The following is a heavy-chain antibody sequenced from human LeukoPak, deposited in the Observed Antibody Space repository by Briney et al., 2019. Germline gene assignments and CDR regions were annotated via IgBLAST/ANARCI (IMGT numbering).Heavy chain of an antibody. D-gene: IGHD3-22*01. CDR1: GFTLTSYA. V-gene: IGHV3-23*01. J-gene: IGHJ4*02. CDR2: IIGSVHST. CDR3: AKHSYDSSGYYSIDY. Sequence: GGSLRLSCAASGFTLTSYAMSWVRQAPGKGLEWVTAIIGSVHSTYYADSVKGRFTISRDNSKNTLYLQMNSLRAEDTAVYYCAKHSYDSSGYYSIDYWGQGTLVTVFS.